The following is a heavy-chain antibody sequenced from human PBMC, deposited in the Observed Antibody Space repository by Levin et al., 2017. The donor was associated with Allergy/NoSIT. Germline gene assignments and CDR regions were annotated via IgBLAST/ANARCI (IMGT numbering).Heavy chain of an antibody. Sequence: SSETLSLTCTVSGGSISSYYWSWIRQPPGKGLEWIGYIYYSGSTNYNPSLKSRVTISVDTSKNQFSLKLSSVTAADTAVYYCARAGMGYCSSTSCYFSWFDPWGQGTLVTVSS. CDR1: GGSISSYY. CDR2: IYYSGST. CDR3: ARAGMGYCSSTSCYFSWFDP. J-gene: IGHJ5*02. D-gene: IGHD2-2*01. V-gene: IGHV4-59*01.